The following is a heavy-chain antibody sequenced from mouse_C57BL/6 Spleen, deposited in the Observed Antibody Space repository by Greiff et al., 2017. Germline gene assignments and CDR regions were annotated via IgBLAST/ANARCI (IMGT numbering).Heavy chain of an antibody. CDR1: GYTFTSYW. J-gene: IGHJ4*01. CDR3: ARWGVFITTVYAMDY. Sequence: QVQLQQPGAELVMPGASVQLSCKASGYTFTSYWMHWVKQRPGQGLEWIGEIDPSDSYTNYNQKFKGKSTLTVDKSSSTAYMQLSSLTSEDSAVYYGARWGVFITTVYAMDYWGQGTSVTVSS. D-gene: IGHD1-1*01. CDR2: IDPSDSYT. V-gene: IGHV1-69*01.